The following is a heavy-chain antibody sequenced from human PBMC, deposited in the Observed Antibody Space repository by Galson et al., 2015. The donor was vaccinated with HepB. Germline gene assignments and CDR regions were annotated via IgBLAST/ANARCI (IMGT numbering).Heavy chain of an antibody. D-gene: IGHD3-10*01. CDR1: GYSFTSYW. J-gene: IGHJ4*02. V-gene: IGHV5-51*01. Sequence: QSGAEVKKPGESLKISCKGSGYSFTSYWIGWVRQMPGKGLEWMGIIYPGDSDTRCSPSFQGQVTISADKSISTAYLQWSSLKASDTAMYYCARLGYYYGSGSYSPFDYWGQGTLVTVSS. CDR3: ARLGYYYGSGSYSPFDY. CDR2: IYPGDSDT.